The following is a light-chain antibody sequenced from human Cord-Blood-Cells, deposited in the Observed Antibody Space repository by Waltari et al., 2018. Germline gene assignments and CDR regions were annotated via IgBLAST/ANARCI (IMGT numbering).Light chain of an antibody. V-gene: IGLV2-11*01. Sequence: QSALTQPRSVSGSPGQSVTISCTGTSSDVGGYNYVSWYQQHPGKATKLMVYDVTKRPSRVPDRFSVSKSGNPASLTISGLQAEDEADYYCCSYAGSYTYVFGTGTKVTVL. CDR1: SSDVGGYNY. CDR2: DVT. J-gene: IGLJ1*01. CDR3: CSYAGSYTYV.